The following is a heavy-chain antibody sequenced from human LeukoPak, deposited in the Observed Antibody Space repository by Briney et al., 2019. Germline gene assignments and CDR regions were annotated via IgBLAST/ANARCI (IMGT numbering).Heavy chain of an antibody. D-gene: IGHD2-15*01. J-gene: IGHJ5*02. Sequence: GGSLRLSCAASGFTFSSYVMSWVRQAPGKGLEWVSLISGPGGRTYYTDSVKGRFTISRDNSKSTLYLQMNSLRAEDTAVYYCARSVGYCSDGTCYSDTWGQGTLVTVSS. V-gene: IGHV3-23*01. CDR1: GFTFSSYV. CDR2: ISGPGGRT. CDR3: ARSVGYCSDGTCYSDT.